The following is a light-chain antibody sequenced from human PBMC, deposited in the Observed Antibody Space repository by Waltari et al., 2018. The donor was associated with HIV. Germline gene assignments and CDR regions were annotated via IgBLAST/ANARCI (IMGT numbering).Light chain of an antibody. CDR3: STHTTNDTLE. CDR1: SSHFGLYNF. J-gene: IGLJ2*01. CDR2: DVT. V-gene: IGLV2-14*03. Sequence: QSALTQPASVSGSPGQSVTIPCPGTSSHFGLYNFVSWYQQYPGNVPKVIIYDVTSRPSGVPHRFSGSRSGNTASLTISGLQVDDEAVYYCSTHTTNDTLEFGGGTKLTVL.